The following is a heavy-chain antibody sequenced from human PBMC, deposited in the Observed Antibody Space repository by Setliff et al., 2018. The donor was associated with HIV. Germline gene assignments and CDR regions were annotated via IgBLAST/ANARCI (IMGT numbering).Heavy chain of an antibody. D-gene: IGHD3-3*01. CDR2: IYFDGSNS. J-gene: IGHJ6*03. V-gene: IGHV3-30*02. Sequence: GGSLRLSCAASGFIFSNYVMHWVRQTPGKGLEWVSFIYFDGSNSDYADSVKGRFTISRDNSKNRLYLQMNSLRDEDTAVYYCAKDVGGGSGHYPLYMDVWGKGTTVTVSS. CDR3: AKDVGGGSGHYPLYMDV. CDR1: GFIFSNYV.